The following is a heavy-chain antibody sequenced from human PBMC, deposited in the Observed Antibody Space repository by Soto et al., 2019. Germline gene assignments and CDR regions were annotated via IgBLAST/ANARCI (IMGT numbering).Heavy chain of an antibody. D-gene: IGHD3-9*01. CDR1: GGSFSGYY. CDR2: INHSGST. V-gene: IGHV4-34*01. Sequence: PSETLSLTCAVYGGSFSGYYWSWIRQPPGKGLEWIGEINHSGSTNYNPSLKSRVTISVDTSKNQFSLKLSSVTAADTAVYYCARPTDILTGKYYFDYWGQGTLVTVSS. J-gene: IGHJ4*02. CDR3: ARPTDILTGKYYFDY.